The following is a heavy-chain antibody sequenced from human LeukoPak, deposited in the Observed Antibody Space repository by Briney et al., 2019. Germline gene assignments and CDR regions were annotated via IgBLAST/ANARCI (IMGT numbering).Heavy chain of an antibody. CDR1: GYSISGGYY. D-gene: IGHD3-9*01. Sequence: PSETLSLTCTVSGYSISGGYYWGWIRQPPGKGLEWIGTIYHGGSTYYNPFLESRVTISLDTSKNHFSLNLTSVTAADTAMYYCARVAERTWLPYDAAFDIWGLGTMVTVSS. CDR2: IYHGGST. CDR3: ARVAERTWLPYDAAFDI. V-gene: IGHV4-38-2*02. J-gene: IGHJ3*02.